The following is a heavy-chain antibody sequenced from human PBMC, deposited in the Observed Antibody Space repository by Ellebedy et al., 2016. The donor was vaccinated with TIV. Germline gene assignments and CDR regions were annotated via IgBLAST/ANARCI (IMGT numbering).Heavy chain of an antibody. J-gene: IGHJ2*01. V-gene: IGHV5-51*01. CDR2: IFPGDSDI. CDR1: GYSFTSYW. CDR3: ARQTAYCGGDCHRLTNYWYFDL. D-gene: IGHD2-21*02. Sequence: GESLKISCKGAGYSFTSYWIGWVRQMPGKGLEWMGIIFPGDSDIRYSPSFQGQVTISADKSISTAYVQWSSLKASDTAMYYCARQTAYCGGDCHRLTNYWYFDLWGRGTLVTVSS.